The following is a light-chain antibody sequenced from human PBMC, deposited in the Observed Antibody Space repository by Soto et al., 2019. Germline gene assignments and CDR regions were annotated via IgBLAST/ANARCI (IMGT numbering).Light chain of an antibody. CDR1: QSDSSY. CDR2: DAS. Sequence: ELVLAQSPATPSLSPGERATLSCTASQSDSSYIAWYQQKPGQAPRLLIYDASNRATGIPARFSGSGSGTDFALTISRLEPEDFAVYYCQQYGSSPPSSTFGQGTRLEIK. CDR3: QQYGSSPPSST. V-gene: IGKV3-11*01. J-gene: IGKJ5*01.